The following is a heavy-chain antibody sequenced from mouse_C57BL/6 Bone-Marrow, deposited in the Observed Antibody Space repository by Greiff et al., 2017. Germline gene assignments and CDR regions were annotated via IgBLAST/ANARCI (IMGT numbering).Heavy chain of an antibody. CDR1: GYTFTSYW. CDR2: IDPSDSYT. D-gene: IGHD2-12*01. Sequence: QVQLQQPGAELVRPGTSVKLSCKASGYTFTSYWMHWVKQRPGQGLEWIGVIDPSDSYTNYNQKFKGKATLTVDTSSTTSYMQLSSLTSDDSAVYSCARCGCYFPPFDYWGQGTTLTVSS. CDR3: ARCGCYFPPFDY. V-gene: IGHV1-59*01. J-gene: IGHJ2*01.